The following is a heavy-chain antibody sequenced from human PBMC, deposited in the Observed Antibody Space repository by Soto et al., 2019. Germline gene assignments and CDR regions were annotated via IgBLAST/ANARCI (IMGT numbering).Heavy chain of an antibody. J-gene: IGHJ2*01. CDR3: ARVANRYFDL. Sequence: EVQLEESGGGLVQPGGSLRLSCAASGFTFSNYWMTWVGQSPGRGLERVANIKQDGSEKYYVDSVKGRFTISRDNAKNSLYLQMNSLRVDDTAVYYCARVANRYFDLWGRGTLVTVSS. CDR2: IKQDGSEK. V-gene: IGHV3-7*01. CDR1: GFTFSNYW.